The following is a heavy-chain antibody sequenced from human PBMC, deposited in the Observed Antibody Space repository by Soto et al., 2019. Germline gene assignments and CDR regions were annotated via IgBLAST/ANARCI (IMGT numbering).Heavy chain of an antibody. CDR1: GGSISSYY. Sequence: QVQLQESGPGLVKPSETLSLTCTVSGGSISSYYCSWIRRPPGQGLEWIGYIYSSGSPNYNPSLTSRVTISVDTSKTQFSLKLSSVTAADTAVYYGARAHSGSYYVGNFDYWGQGTLVTVSS. CDR3: ARAHSGSYYVGNFDY. J-gene: IGHJ4*02. CDR2: IYSSGSP. V-gene: IGHV4-59*01. D-gene: IGHD1-26*01.